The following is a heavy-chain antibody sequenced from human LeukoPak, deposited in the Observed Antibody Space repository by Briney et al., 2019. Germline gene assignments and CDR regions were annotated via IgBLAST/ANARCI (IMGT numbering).Heavy chain of an antibody. J-gene: IGHJ4*02. Sequence: GGSLRLSCAASGFTFSRYGIHWVRQAPGKGLEWVAFIKFDGSIWYYADSVKGRSTISRDNSKNTLYLQMNSLRAEDTALYYCARGDWGMYYFDYWGQGALVTVSS. CDR1: GFTFSRYG. V-gene: IGHV3-30*02. CDR3: ARGDWGMYYFDY. CDR2: IKFDGSIW. D-gene: IGHD7-27*01.